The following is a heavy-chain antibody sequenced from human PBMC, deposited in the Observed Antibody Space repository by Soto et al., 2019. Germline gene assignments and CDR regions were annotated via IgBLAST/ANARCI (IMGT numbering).Heavy chain of an antibody. J-gene: IGHJ4*02. CDR3: AKDRRGSSSGGSRTTFYYFDY. CDR1: GFTFDDYA. Sequence: GGSLRLSCAASGFTFDDYAMHWVRQAPGKGLEWVSGISWNSGSIGYADSVKGRFTISRDNAKKSLYLQMNSLRAEDTALYYCAKDRRGSSSGGSRTTFYYFDYWGQGTLVTVSS. V-gene: IGHV3-9*01. D-gene: IGHD2-15*01. CDR2: ISWNSGSI.